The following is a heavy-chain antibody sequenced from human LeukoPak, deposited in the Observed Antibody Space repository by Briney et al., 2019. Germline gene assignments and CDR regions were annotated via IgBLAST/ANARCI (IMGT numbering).Heavy chain of an antibody. CDR1: GGSFSGYY. Sequence: SETLSLTCAVYGGSFSGYYWSWIRQPPGKGLEWIGEINHSGSTNYNPSLKSRVTISVDTSKNQFSLKLSSVTAADTAVYYCASNPGIAVAGDYFDYWGQGTLVTVSS. D-gene: IGHD6-19*01. J-gene: IGHJ4*02. CDR2: INHSGST. CDR3: ASNPGIAVAGDYFDY. V-gene: IGHV4-34*01.